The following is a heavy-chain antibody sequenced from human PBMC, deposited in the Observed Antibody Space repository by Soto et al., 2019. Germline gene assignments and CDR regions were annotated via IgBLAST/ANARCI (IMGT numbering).Heavy chain of an antibody. CDR3: ARGGSVYWYFDP. Sequence: QVQLVQSGAEVKKPGASVKVSCKASGYTFTSYAMHWVRQAPGQRLEWMGWINAGNGNTKYSQKFQGRVTITRDTSASSAYMELSSLGSEDTAVYYCARGGSVYWYFDPWGRGTLVTDSS. CDR2: INAGNGNT. J-gene: IGHJ2*01. D-gene: IGHD1-26*01. V-gene: IGHV1-3*01. CDR1: GYTFTSYA.